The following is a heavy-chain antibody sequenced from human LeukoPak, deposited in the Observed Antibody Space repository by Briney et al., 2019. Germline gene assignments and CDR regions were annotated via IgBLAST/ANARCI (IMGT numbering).Heavy chain of an antibody. V-gene: IGHV3-48*03. CDR3: ARDFGYF. D-gene: IGHD3-10*01. Sequence: HSGGSLRLSCAASGFTFSGYWMHWVRHAPGRGVEWVSYISSSGSIIYYSDSVKGRFTISRDNAKNSLYLQMNSLRAEDTAVYYCARDFGYFWGQGTLVTVSS. CDR2: ISSSGSII. CDR1: GFTFSGYW. J-gene: IGHJ4*02.